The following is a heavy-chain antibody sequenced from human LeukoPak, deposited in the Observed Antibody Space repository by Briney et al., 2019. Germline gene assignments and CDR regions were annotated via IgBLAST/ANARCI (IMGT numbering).Heavy chain of an antibody. Sequence: GGSLRLSCAASGFTFSSYSMNWVRQAPGKGLEWVSSISSSSSYIYYADSVKGRFTISRDNAKNSLYLQMNSLRAEDTAVYYCARDGDDSSGYYYADAFDIWGQGTMVTVSS. CDR2: ISSSSSYI. CDR1: GFTFSSYS. V-gene: IGHV3-21*01. CDR3: ARDGDDSSGYYYADAFDI. J-gene: IGHJ3*02. D-gene: IGHD3-22*01.